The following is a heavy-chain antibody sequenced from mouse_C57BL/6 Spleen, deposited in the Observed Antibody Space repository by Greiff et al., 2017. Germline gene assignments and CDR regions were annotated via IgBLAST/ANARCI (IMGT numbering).Heavy chain of an antibody. CDR1: GYTFTDYY. D-gene: IGHD1-1*01. Sequence: EVKLMESGPVLVKPGASVKMSCKASGYTFTDYYMNWVKQSHGKSLEWIGVINPYNGGTSYNQKFKGKATLTVDKSSSTAYMELNSLTSEDSAVYYCANYYGSDAMDDWGQGTSVTVSS. CDR2: INPYNGGT. CDR3: ANYYGSDAMDD. V-gene: IGHV1-19*01. J-gene: IGHJ4*01.